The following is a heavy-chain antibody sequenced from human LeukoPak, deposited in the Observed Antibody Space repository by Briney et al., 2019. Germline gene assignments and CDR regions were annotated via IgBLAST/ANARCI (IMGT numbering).Heavy chain of an antibody. CDR3: ARDFYDGFALDY. Sequence: GESLRLSCAASGFAFNTYSMNWVRQAPGKGLEWVSFILSSSTYIYYTDSVKGRFTISRDNARNSLYLQMDNLRAEDTGVYYCARDFYDGFALDYWGQGTLVTVSS. CDR1: GFAFNTYS. D-gene: IGHD2/OR15-2a*01. J-gene: IGHJ4*02. V-gene: IGHV3-21*03. CDR2: ILSSSTYI.